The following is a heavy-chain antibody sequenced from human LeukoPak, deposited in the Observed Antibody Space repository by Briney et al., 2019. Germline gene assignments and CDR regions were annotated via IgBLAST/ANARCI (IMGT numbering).Heavy chain of an antibody. CDR2: INHSGST. J-gene: IGHJ4*02. CDR1: GGSFSGYY. V-gene: IGHV4-34*01. Sequence: DPSETLSLTCAVYGGSFSGYYWSWIRQPPGKGLEWIGEINHSGSTNYNPSLKSRVTISVDTSKNQFSLKPSSVTAADTAVYYCARAGQERTYYDFWSGYFFGGPYYFDYWGQGTLVTVSS. D-gene: IGHD3-3*01. CDR3: ARAGQERTYYDFWSGYFFGGPYYFDY.